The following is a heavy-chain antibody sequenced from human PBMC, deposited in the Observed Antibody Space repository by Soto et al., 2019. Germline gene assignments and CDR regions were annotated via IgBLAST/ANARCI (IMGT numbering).Heavy chain of an antibody. J-gene: IGHJ6*03. CDR2: INHSGST. V-gene: IGHV4-34*01. CDR1: CGSFVGYG. CDR3: ARPEVGSNYYYYYMDV. D-gene: IGHD1-26*01. Sequence: SETLCLTYAVYCGSFVGYGCSWILQTPGKGLEWIGEINHSGSTNYNPSLKSRVTISVDTSKNQFSLKLSSVTAADTAVYYCARPEVGSNYYYYYMDVWGKGTTVTVSS.